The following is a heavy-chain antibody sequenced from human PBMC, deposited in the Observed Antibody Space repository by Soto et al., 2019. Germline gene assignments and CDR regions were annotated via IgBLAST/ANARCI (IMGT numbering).Heavy chain of an antibody. CDR3: ARKYYDFWSGYPWYFDY. Sequence: SETLSLTCTVSGGSISSSSYYWGWIRQPPGKGLEWIGSIYYSGSTYYNPSLKSRVTISVDTSQNQFSLRLSSVTAADTAVYYCARKYYDFWSGYPWYFDYWGQGTLVTVSS. V-gene: IGHV4-39*01. J-gene: IGHJ4*02. CDR1: GGSISSSSYY. CDR2: IYYSGST. D-gene: IGHD3-3*01.